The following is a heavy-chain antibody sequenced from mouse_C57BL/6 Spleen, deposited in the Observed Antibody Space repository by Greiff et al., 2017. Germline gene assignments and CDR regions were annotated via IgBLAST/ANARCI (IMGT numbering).Heavy chain of an antibody. V-gene: IGHV1-80*01. J-gene: IGHJ2*01. CDR2: IYPGDGDT. Sequence: QVQLKESGAELVKPGASVKISCKASGYAFSSYWLNWVKQRSGKGLEWIGQIYPGDGDTNYNGKFTGKATLTADKSSSTAYMQLSILTSEVSAVYFCAREFNWELYFYDWGQGTTLTVSS. CDR3: AREFNWELYFYD. D-gene: IGHD4-1*01. CDR1: GYAFSSYW.